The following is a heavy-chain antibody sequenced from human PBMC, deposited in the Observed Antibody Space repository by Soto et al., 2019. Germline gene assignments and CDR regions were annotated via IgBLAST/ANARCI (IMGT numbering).Heavy chain of an antibody. CDR3: ASRIEAAGYAFDI. CDR1: GYTFTGYY. V-gene: IGHV1-2*04. J-gene: IGHJ3*02. D-gene: IGHD6-13*01. CDR2: INPNSGGT. Sequence: ASVKVSCKASGYTFTGYYMHWVRQAPGQGLEWMGWINPNSGGTNYAQKFQGWVTMTRDTSISTAYMELSRLRSDDTAVYYCASRIEAAGYAFDIWGQGTMVTVSS.